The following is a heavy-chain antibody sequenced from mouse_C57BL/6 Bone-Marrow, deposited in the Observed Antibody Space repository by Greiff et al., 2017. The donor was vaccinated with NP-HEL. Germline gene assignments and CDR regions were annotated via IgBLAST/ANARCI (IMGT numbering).Heavy chain of an antibody. CDR2: INPNNGGT. V-gene: IGHV1-18*01. J-gene: IGHJ1*03. D-gene: IGHD2-4*01. CDR1: GYTFTDYN. CDR3: ARRYYDYWYFDV. Sequence: VQLQQSGPELVKPGASVKIPCKASGYTFTDYNMDWVKQSHGKSLEWIGDINPNNGGTIYNQKFKGKATLTVDKSSSTAYMELRSLTSEDTAVYYCARRYYDYWYFDVWGTGTTVTVSS.